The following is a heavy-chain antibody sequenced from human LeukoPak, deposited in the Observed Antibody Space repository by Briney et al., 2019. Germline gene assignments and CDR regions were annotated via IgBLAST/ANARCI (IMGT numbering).Heavy chain of an antibody. CDR2: ISSSSTI. D-gene: IGHD6-19*01. Sequence: GGSLRLPCAASGFTFSSYSMNWVRQAPGKGLEWVSYISSSSTIYYADSVKGRFTISRDNAKNSLYLQMNSLRDEDTAVYYCARDLAVASDYWGQGTLVTVSS. V-gene: IGHV3-48*02. CDR1: GFTFSSYS. J-gene: IGHJ4*02. CDR3: ARDLAVASDY.